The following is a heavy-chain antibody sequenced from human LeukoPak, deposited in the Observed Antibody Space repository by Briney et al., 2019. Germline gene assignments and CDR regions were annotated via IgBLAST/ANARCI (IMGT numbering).Heavy chain of an antibody. J-gene: IGHJ3*02. V-gene: IGHV3-74*01. CDR1: GFTFSSYW. D-gene: IGHD2-2*01. CDR2: INSDGSST. Sequence: SGGSLRLSCAASGFTFSSYWMHWVRQAPGKGLVWVSRINSDGSSTSYAGSVKGRFTISRDNAKNTLYLQMNSLRAEDTAVYYCARGLGYCSSTSCYPDAFDIWGQGTMVTVSS. CDR3: ARGLGYCSSTSCYPDAFDI.